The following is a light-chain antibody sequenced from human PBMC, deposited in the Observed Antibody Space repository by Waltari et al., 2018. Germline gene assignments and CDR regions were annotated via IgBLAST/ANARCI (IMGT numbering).Light chain of an antibody. J-gene: IGLJ2*01. CDR1: SSDVGGFNY. CDR3: SSYTSRNTLV. CDR2: EES. Sequence: QSALTQPASVSGSPGQSITISCTGTSSDVGGFNYVSWYQQHPGEAPKIMIYEESNRDRGISSRVSGSTSGNTASLTISGLQAADEADYYCSSYTSRNTLVFGGGTKLTVL. V-gene: IGLV2-14*03.